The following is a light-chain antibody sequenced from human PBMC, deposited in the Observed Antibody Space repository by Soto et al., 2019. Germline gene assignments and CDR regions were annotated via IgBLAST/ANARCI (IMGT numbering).Light chain of an antibody. CDR1: NIDSRT. V-gene: IGLV3-21*02. Sequence: SYELTQPPSVSVAPGQTATISCGENNIDSRTVRWYQQRQGQAPLLVVYDNSFRPSGIPNRFSGSNSGNTATLTISRVEAGDEADYYCQVWDNVDDHIYVFGTGTKVTVL. CDR2: DNS. J-gene: IGLJ1*01. CDR3: QVWDNVDDHIYV.